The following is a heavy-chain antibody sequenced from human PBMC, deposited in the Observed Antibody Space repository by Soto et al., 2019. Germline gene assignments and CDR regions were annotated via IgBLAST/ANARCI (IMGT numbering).Heavy chain of an antibody. J-gene: IGHJ3*02. CDR2: INPNSGGT. D-gene: IGHD2-15*01. Sequence: ASVKVSCKASGYTFTGYSMHWVRQAPGQGLEWMGWINPNSGGTNYAQKFQGWVTMTRDTSISTAYMELSRLRSDDTAVYYCARDQGSGGSCYDIWGQGTMVTVSS. V-gene: IGHV1-2*04. CDR3: ARDQGSGGSCYDI. CDR1: GYTFTGYS.